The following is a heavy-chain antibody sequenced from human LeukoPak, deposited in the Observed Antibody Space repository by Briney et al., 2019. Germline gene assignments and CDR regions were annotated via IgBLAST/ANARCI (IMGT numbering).Heavy chain of an antibody. CDR1: GGFIGTFY. CDR3: ARSDYYGLGSYNWFFDL. CDR2: AYYSGTT. D-gene: IGHD3-22*01. Sequence: SETLSLTCTVSGGFIGTFYWSWIRQSPGMGLEWIGYAYYSGTTMYNRSLRGRVSMSTDVSRNLLFLKLRSVTASDTAVYYCARSDYYGLGSYNWFFDLWGRGTLVTVSP. V-gene: IGHV4-59*08. J-gene: IGHJ2*01.